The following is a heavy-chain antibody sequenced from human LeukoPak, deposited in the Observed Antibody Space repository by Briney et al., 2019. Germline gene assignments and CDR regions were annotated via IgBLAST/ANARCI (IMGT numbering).Heavy chain of an antibody. V-gene: IGHV3-21*01. CDR1: GFTFSSYS. J-gene: IGHJ4*02. Sequence: PGGSLRLSCAASGFTFSSYSMNWVRQAPGKGLEWVSSISSSSSYIYYADSVKGRFTISRDNAKNSLYLQMNSLRAEDTAVYYCARARVREMATIALDYWGQGTLVTVSS. CDR3: ARARVREMATIALDY. D-gene: IGHD5-24*01. CDR2: ISSSSSYI.